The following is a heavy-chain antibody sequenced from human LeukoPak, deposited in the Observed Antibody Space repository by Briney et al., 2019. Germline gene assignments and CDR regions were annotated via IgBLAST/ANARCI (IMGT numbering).Heavy chain of an antibody. D-gene: IGHD2-15*01. CDR1: GFTFSSYA. Sequence: PGGSLRLSCAASGFTFSSYAMHWVRQAPGKGLEWVAVISYDGSNKYYADSVKGRFTISRDNSKNTLYLQMNSLRAEDTAVYYCASSGGNWFDPRGQGTLVTVSS. CDR2: ISYDGSNK. J-gene: IGHJ5*02. V-gene: IGHV3-30*04. CDR3: ASSGGNWFDP.